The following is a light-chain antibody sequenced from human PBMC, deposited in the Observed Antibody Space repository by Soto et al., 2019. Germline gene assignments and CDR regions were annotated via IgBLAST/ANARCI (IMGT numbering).Light chain of an antibody. CDR2: DVI. Sequence: QSALTQPRSVSGSLGQSVTISCTGTTNDVGGYNSVSWYQQHPGKAPRLMIYDVIKRPSGVPDRFSGSKSGNTASLTISGLQAEDEADYYCCSYAGSYTYVLFGGGTKLTVL. CDR3: CSYAGSYTYVL. CDR1: TNDVGGYNS. V-gene: IGLV2-11*01. J-gene: IGLJ2*01.